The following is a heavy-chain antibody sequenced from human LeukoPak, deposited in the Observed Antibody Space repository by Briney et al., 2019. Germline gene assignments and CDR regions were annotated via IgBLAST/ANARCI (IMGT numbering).Heavy chain of an antibody. V-gene: IGHV3-48*04. D-gene: IGHD2-15*01. CDR1: GFTFTSYV. Sequence: GGSLRLSCAASGFTFTSYVMHWVRQAPGKGLEWVSYISSSGSTIYYADSVKGRFTISRDNAKNSLYLQMNSLRAEDTAVYYCARVYCSGGSCYYYYYYYMDVWGKGTTVTVSS. CDR3: ARVYCSGGSCYYYYYYYMDV. J-gene: IGHJ6*03. CDR2: ISSSGSTI.